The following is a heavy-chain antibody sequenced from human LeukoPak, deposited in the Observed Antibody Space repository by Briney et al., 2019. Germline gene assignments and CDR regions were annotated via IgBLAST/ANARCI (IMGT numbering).Heavy chain of an antibody. Sequence: VGSLRLSCAASGFTFSDYGMSWVRQAQGKGLEWVSGISGSGDNTYYTDSVKGRFAVSRDNSENTLYLQMNSIRAEDTAVYYCARSWYSSGSLLRFSGHWGQGTLVTV. CDR1: GFTFSDYG. CDR2: ISGSGDNT. J-gene: IGHJ4*02. CDR3: ARSWYSSGSLLRFSGH. V-gene: IGHV3-23*01. D-gene: IGHD6-19*01.